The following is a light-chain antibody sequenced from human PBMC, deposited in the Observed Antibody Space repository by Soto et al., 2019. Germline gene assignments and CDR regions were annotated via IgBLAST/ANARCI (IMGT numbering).Light chain of an antibody. CDR3: QQSFTTPLA. V-gene: IGKV1-39*01. CDR1: QSFLRN. Sequence: DIPMTQSPPSLSASVGDRVTITCRASQSFLRNLNWFQQKAGRAPRLLIYDTSTLVNGVPSRFSGSGAGTEFTLTINGLQPEDFAAYSCQQSFTTPLAFGGGTKVEIK. CDR2: DTS. J-gene: IGKJ4*01.